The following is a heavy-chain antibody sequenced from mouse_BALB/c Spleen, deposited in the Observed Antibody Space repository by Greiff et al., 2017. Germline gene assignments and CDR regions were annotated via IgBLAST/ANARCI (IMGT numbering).Heavy chain of an antibody. Sequence: EVKLVESGGGLVQPKGSLKLSCAASGFTFNTYAMNWVRQAPGKGLEWVARIRSKSNNYATYYADSVKDRFTISRDDSQSMLYLQMNNLKTEDTAMYYCVRELYWYFDVWGAGTTVTVSS. CDR3: VRELYWYFDV. CDR1: GFTFNTYA. CDR2: IRSKSNNYAT. J-gene: IGHJ1*01. V-gene: IGHV10-1*02.